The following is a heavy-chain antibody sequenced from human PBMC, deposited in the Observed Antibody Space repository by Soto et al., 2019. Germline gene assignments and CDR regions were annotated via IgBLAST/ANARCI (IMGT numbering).Heavy chain of an antibody. D-gene: IGHD3-3*01. Sequence: QVQVVESGGGVVQPGRSLRLSCAASGFTFSSFGMHWVRQAPGKGLEWVSLIWYDGSKKSYGDSVKGRFTISRDNSRNTVYLQMNSLRADDTAVYYCARDASYYRLWIGYYPSRNGMDVWGQGTTVTVSS. CDR2: IWYDGSKK. V-gene: IGHV3-33*01. CDR1: GFTFSSFG. CDR3: ARDASYYRLWIGYYPSRNGMDV. J-gene: IGHJ6*02.